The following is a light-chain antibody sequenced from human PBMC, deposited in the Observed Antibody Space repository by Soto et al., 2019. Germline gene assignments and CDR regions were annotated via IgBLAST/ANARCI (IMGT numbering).Light chain of an antibody. CDR1: NSNIGAGYD. CDR3: QSYDSSLRGSV. Sequence: QSVLTQPPSLSGAPGQRVTISCTGSNSNIGAGYDVHWYQQLPGTAPKLLIYGNSNRPSGVPDRFSGSKSATSASLAITGLQAEDEADYYCQSYDSSLRGSVFGTGTKVTVL. CDR2: GNS. V-gene: IGLV1-40*01. J-gene: IGLJ1*01.